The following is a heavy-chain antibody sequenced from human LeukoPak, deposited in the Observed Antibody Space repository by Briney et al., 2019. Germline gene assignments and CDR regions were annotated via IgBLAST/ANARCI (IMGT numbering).Heavy chain of an antibody. V-gene: IGHV3-7*01. CDR1: GFRFNTYW. D-gene: IGHD3-10*01. Sequence: GGSLRLSCAASGFRFNTYWMSWVRQAPGKGLEWVANIKQDGNEKYYADSVKGRFTISRDNGKNSLDLQMNSLRADDTAVYYCASLYGSGSYSSDWFDPWGQGTLVTVSS. CDR3: ASLYGSGSYSSDWFDP. J-gene: IGHJ5*02. CDR2: IKQDGNEK.